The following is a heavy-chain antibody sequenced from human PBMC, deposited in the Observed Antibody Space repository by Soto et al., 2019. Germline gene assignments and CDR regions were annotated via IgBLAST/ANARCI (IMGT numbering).Heavy chain of an antibody. D-gene: IGHD4-17*01. V-gene: IGHV3-11*01. CDR2: ISSNGSTI. CDR1: GFTFSDYY. CDR3: ARDGGTVTTNYYYYGMDV. J-gene: IGHJ6*02. Sequence: QVQLVESGGGLVKPGGSLRLSCAASGFTFSDYYMSWIRQAPGKGLEWISYISSNGSTIYFADSVKGRFTISRDSAKNSLYLQMNSLRAEDMAVYYCARDGGTVTTNYYYYGMDVWGQGTTVTVSS.